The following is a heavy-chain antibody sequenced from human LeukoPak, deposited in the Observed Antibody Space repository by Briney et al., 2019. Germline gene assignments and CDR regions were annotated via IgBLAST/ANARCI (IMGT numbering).Heavy chain of an antibody. CDR2: ISYSGANS. V-gene: IGHV3-23*01. D-gene: IGHD1-20*01. Sequence: GGSLRLSCAASGFTFSGSAMSWVRQAPGEGLEWVSLISYSGANSYYTDSVRGRFTISRDNSKDTLFLQMNSLRAEDTAIYYCAKEGGDTWTNFYFHYWGQGTLVTVSS. CDR1: GFTFSGSA. J-gene: IGHJ4*02. CDR3: AKEGGDTWTNFYFHY.